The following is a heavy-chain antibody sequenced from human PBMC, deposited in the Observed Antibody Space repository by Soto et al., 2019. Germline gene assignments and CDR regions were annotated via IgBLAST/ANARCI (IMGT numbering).Heavy chain of an antibody. CDR2: INHSGST. J-gene: IGHJ6*03. Sequence: TSETLSLTCAVYGGSFSGYYWSWIRQPPGKGLEWIGEINHSGSTNYNPSLKSRVTISVDTSKNQFSLKLSSVTAADTAVYYCARGHCSGGSCPYYYYYMDVWGKGTTVTVSS. D-gene: IGHD2-15*01. V-gene: IGHV4-34*01. CDR3: ARGHCSGGSCPYYYYYMDV. CDR1: GGSFSGYY.